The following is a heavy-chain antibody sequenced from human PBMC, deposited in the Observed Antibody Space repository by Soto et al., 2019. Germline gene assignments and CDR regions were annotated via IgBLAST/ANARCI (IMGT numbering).Heavy chain of an antibody. CDR2: INHSGST. CDR1: GGSFSGYY. J-gene: IGHJ3*02. CDR3: ASGFGDYAFDI. D-gene: IGHD4-17*01. V-gene: IGHV4-34*01. Sequence: KPSETLSLTCAVYGGSFSGYYWSWIRQPPGKGLEWIGEINHSGSTNYNPSLKSRVTISVDTSKNQFSLKLSAVTAAGTAVYYCASGFGDYAFDIWGQGTMVTVSS.